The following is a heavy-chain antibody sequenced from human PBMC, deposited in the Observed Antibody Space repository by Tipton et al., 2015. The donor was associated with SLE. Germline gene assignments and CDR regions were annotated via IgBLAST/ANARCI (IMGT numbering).Heavy chain of an antibody. Sequence: TLSLTCTVSVASSRSLCYYWGWIPHPQGKGLGGFGSIYYSGSTYYNPSLNSRITISVDTSKNQLSLNVISMTAADTAVYYCARLAVAGMWYYFDFWGQGAPVTVSS. CDR1: VASSRSLCYY. J-gene: IGHJ4*02. D-gene: IGHD6-19*01. CDR3: ARLAVAGMWYYFDF. V-gene: IGHV4-39*07. CDR2: IYYSGST.